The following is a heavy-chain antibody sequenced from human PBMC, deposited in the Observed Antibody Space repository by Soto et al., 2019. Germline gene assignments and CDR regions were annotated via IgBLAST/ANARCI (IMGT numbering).Heavy chain of an antibody. CDR3: ARDEYNNGRNWLNP. CDR1: GYSFSNSG. CDR2: ISTYNGNT. V-gene: IGHV1-18*01. J-gene: IGHJ5*02. D-gene: IGHD2-8*01. Sequence: GPEVKKPGASVKVSCKASGYSFSNSGFSWMRQAPGQGLEWMGWISTYNGNTNYAQKFQGRLSMTRDTSTTTAFMELTTLRSDDTAVYYCARDEYNNGRNWLNPWGQGTLVTVT.